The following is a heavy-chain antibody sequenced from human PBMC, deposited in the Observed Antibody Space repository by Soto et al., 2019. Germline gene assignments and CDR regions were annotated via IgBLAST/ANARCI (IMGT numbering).Heavy chain of an antibody. J-gene: IGHJ4*02. D-gene: IGHD5-18*01. CDR1: GFTFSSYW. CDR2: IKQDGSEK. CDR3: ASTWIQLWAPFDY. V-gene: IGHV3-7*01. Sequence: PGGSLRLSCAASGFTFSSYWMSWVRQAPGKGLEWVANIKQDGSEKYYVDSVKGRFTISRDNAKNSLYLQMNSLRAEDTAVYYCASTWIQLWAPFDYWGQGTLVTVSS.